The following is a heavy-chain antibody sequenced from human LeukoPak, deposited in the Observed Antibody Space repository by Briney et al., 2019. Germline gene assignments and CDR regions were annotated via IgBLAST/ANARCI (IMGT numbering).Heavy chain of an antibody. D-gene: IGHD2-21*02. V-gene: IGHV3-21*01. J-gene: IGHJ4*02. Sequence: GGSLRLSCAASGFTFSSYSMNWVRQAPGKGLEWVSSISSSSSYIYYADSVKGRFTISRDNAKNSLYLQMNSLRAEDTAVYYCARGLGDAPYYFDYWGQGTLVTVSS. CDR3: ARGLGDAPYYFDY. CDR1: GFTFSSYS. CDR2: ISSSSSYI.